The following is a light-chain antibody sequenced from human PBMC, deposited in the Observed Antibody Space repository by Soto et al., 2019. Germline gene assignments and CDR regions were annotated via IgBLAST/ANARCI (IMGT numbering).Light chain of an antibody. CDR1: SSNIGSNY. J-gene: IGLJ2*01. CDR3: AAWDDSLNGPV. CDR2: SNN. Sequence: QSVLSQSPSASGTPGQRVTISCSGSSSNIGSNYVFWYQQLPGTAPKVLIYSNNQRPSGVPDRFSGSKSGTSASLAISGLQSEDEADYYCAAWDDSLNGPVFGGGTQLTVL. V-gene: IGLV1-44*01.